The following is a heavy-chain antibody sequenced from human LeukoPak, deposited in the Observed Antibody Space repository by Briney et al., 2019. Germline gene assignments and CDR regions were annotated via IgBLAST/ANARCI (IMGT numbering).Heavy chain of an antibody. CDR2: ISAYNGNT. CDR1: GYTFTSYG. J-gene: IGHJ4*02. Sequence: GASVKVSCKASGYTFTSYGISWVRQAPGQGREGMGLISAYNGNTNYAQKLQGRVTMTTDTSTSTAYMELRSLRSDDTAVYYCARDRVGNWYFDYWGQGTLVTVSS. D-gene: IGHD4-23*01. V-gene: IGHV1-18*01. CDR3: ARDRVGNWYFDY.